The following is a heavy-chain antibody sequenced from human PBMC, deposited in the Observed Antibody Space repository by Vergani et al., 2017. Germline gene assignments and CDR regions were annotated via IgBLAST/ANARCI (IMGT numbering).Heavy chain of an antibody. Sequence: EVQLVESGGGLVKPGGSLRLSCAASGFTFSSYSMNWVRQAPGKGLEWVSSISSSSSYIYYADSVKGRFTISRDNAKNSLYLQMNSLRAEDTAVYYCARDLVLPAPHYYSYYVMDVWAQGTTSPSP. CDR1: GFTFSSYS. V-gene: IGHV3-21*01. D-gene: IGHD2-2*01. CDR2: ISSSSSYI. J-gene: IGHJ6*02. CDR3: ARDLVLPAPHYYSYYVMDV.